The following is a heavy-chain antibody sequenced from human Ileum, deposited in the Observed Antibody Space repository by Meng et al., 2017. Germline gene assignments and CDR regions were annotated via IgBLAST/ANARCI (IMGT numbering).Heavy chain of an antibody. D-gene: IGHD3-22*01. CDR1: GGSISSTSYY. V-gene: IGHV4-39*07. CDR2: IFYNGNI. J-gene: IGHJ4*02. Sequence: SETLSLTCTVSGGSISSTSYYWGWIRQPPGKGLEWIGSIFYNGNIFYNPSLKGRVTISVDTSKNQFSLTLSSVTAADTAVYYCARYTLSSGFPQKSYYFDSWGQGTLVTVSS. CDR3: ARYTLSSGFPQKSYYFDS.